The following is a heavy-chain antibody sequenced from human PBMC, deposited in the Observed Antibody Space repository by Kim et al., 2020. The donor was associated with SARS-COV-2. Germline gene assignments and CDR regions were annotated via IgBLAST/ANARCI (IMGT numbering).Heavy chain of an antibody. CDR3: AKVLSDSGSYYNGFDD. V-gene: IGHV3-23*01. J-gene: IGHJ5*02. D-gene: IGHD3-10*01. Sequence: DSVEGRFTISRENSRNTLYLQMNSLRAEDTAVYYCAKVLSDSGSYYNGFDDWGQGTLVTVSS.